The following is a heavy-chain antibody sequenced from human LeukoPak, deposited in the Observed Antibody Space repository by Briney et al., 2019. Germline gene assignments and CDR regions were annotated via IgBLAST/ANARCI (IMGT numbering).Heavy chain of an antibody. V-gene: IGHV4-59*01. Sequence: SETLSLTCTVSGGSISSYYWSWIRQPPGKGLEWIGYIYYSGSTNYNPSLNSLVTISLKTSKHELPLKLSSVTDADTAVYYCARVTGYMIEAYFDSWGQGTLVTVSS. J-gene: IGHJ4*02. CDR3: ARVTGYMIEAYFDS. CDR1: GGSISSYY. D-gene: IGHD3-22*01. CDR2: IYYSGST.